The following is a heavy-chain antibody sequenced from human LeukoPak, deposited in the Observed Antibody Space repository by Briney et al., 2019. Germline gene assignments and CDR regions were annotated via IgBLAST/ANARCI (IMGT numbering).Heavy chain of an antibody. J-gene: IGHJ6*03. CDR2: IYPGDSDT. CDR1: GYSFTSYW. D-gene: IGHD5-12*01. V-gene: IGHV5-51*01. Sequence: GESLKISCKGSGYSFTSYWIGWVRQMPGKGLEWMGIIYPGDSDTRYSPSFQGQVTISADKSISTAYLQWSSLKASDTAVYYCARHGSGYSGYASSYYYYYYMDVWGKGTTVTVSS. CDR3: ARHGSGYSGYASSYYYYYYMDV.